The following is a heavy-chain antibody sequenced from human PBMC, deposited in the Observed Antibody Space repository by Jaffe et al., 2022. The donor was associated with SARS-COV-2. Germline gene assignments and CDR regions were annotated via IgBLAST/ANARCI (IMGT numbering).Heavy chain of an antibody. J-gene: IGHJ5*02. D-gene: IGHD3-9*01. CDR1: GFTFSSYS. V-gene: IGHV3-21*01. Sequence: EVQLVESGGGLVKPGGSLRLSCAASGFTFSSYSMNWVRQAPGKGLEWVSSISSSSSYIYYADSVKGRFTISRDNAKNSLYLQMNSLRAEDTAVYYCARDYDILTGYYWGGSSNWFDPWGQGTLVTVSS. CDR2: ISSSSSYI. CDR3: ARDYDILTGYYWGGSSNWFDP.